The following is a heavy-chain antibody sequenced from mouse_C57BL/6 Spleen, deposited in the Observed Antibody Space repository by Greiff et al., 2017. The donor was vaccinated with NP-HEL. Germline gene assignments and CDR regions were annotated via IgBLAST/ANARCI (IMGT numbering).Heavy chain of an antibody. CDR1: GFTFSSYA. J-gene: IGHJ4*01. CDR3: AREVAPYYYAMDY. Sequence: DVMLVESGGGLVKPGGSLKLSCAASGFTFSSYAMSWVRQTPEKRLEWVATISDGGSYTYYPDNVKGRFTISRDNAKNNLYLQMSHLKSEDTAMYYCAREVAPYYYAMDYWGQGTSVTVSS. CDR2: ISDGGSYT. V-gene: IGHV5-4*01. D-gene: IGHD1-3*01.